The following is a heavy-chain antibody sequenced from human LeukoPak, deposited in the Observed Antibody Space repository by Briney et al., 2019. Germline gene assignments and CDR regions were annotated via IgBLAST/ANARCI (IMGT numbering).Heavy chain of an antibody. CDR3: AKDGLSGYNFDY. V-gene: IGHV3-23*01. CDR1: GFTFSTYA. CDR2: ITNAAGTT. J-gene: IGHJ4*02. D-gene: IGHD5-24*01. Sequence: GGSLRLSCAGSGFTFSTYAMAWVRRAPGKGLEWVSSITNAAGTTSHADSVKGRFTISRDNSKNTLYLQMNSLRGEDTAVYYCAKDGLSGYNFDYWGQGTLVTVSS.